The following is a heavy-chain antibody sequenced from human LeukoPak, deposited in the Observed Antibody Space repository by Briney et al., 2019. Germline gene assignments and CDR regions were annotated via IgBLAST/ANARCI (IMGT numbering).Heavy chain of an antibody. D-gene: IGHD2-15*01. V-gene: IGHV7-4-1*01. CDR3: AKGLRIRPNYYYTGMDV. J-gene: IGHJ6*02. CDR1: GYTFTSYT. Sequence: GASVKVSCKASGYTFTSYTMNWVRQAPGQGLEWMGWINTNSGNPTYAQGFTGRFVFSLDASVSTAYLQIFSLKAEDTAVYYCAKGLRIRPNYYYTGMDVWGQGTTVTVSS. CDR2: INTNSGNP.